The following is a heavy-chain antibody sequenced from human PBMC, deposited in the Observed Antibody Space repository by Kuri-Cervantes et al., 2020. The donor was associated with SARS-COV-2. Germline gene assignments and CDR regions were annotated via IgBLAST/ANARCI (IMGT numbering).Heavy chain of an antibody. CDR3: ARVRGVVPAAMADY. Sequence: GGSLRLSCKGSEYSFSTSWIGWVRQMPGKGLQWMVIIYPGDSDTRYSPSLQGHVTISADESISTAYLQWSSLKASDTAMYYCARVRGVVPAAMADYGGQGTLVNVSS. CDR1: EYSFSTSW. J-gene: IGHJ4*02. CDR2: IYPGDSDT. D-gene: IGHD2-2*01. V-gene: IGHV5-51*01.